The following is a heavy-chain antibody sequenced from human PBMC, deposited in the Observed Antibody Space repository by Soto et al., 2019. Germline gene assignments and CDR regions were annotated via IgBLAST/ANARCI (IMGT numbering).Heavy chain of an antibody. V-gene: IGHV3-23*01. D-gene: IGHD2-2*01. CDR3: ATHAWDL. Sequence: EVQLLESGGGLLQPGGSLRLSCEASGITFSRYDMSWVRQAPGKGLEWVSAINGGRSFYGDSVEGRFTVSRDNSKNTLYLQMHSLRVEDTAIYYCATHAWDLWGQVTLVTVSS. CDR2: INGGRS. CDR1: GITFSRYD. J-gene: IGHJ5*02.